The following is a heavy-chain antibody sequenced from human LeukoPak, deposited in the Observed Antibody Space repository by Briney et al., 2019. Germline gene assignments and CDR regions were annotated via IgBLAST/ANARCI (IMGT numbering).Heavy chain of an antibody. Sequence: GGSLRLSCTASGFTFSGYSMNWIRQAPGKGLEWVSSFGTRSTSIYHAGSVKGRFAISGDNAKNSLYLQMNSLRAEDTALYYCAREVSEGFDFWGQGTLVTVSS. D-gene: IGHD3-22*01. J-gene: IGHJ4*02. CDR3: AREVSEGFDF. V-gene: IGHV3-21*01. CDR2: FGTRSTSI. CDR1: GFTFSGYS.